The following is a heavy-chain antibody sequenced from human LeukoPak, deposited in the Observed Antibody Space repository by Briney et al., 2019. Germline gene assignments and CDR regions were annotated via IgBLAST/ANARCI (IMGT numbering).Heavy chain of an antibody. V-gene: IGHV4-34*01. Sequence: PSETLSLTCAVYGGSFSGYYWSWIRQPPGKGLEWIGEINHSGSTNYNPSLKSRVTISVDTSKNQFSLKLSSVTAADTAVYYCARGYCSGGCCYFHYYYMDVWGKGTTVTVSS. CDR2: INHSGST. D-gene: IGHD2-15*01. J-gene: IGHJ6*03. CDR1: GGSFSGYY. CDR3: ARGYCSGGCCYFHYYYMDV.